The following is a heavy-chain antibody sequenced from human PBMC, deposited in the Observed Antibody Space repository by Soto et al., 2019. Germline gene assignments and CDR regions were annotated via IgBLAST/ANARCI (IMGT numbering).Heavy chain of an antibody. CDR2: ISPWKGNT. CDR1: GYNFMPYG. V-gene: IGHV1-18*04. J-gene: IGHJ4*02. D-gene: IGHD3-10*01. CDR3: ARDLDPSGSYYTDY. Sequence: ASVKVSCKASGYNFMPYGVNWVRQAPGQGLEWMGWISPWKGNTNYAQSFQGRVTMTTDTSTSTAYMELRSLTSDDTAVYYCARDLDPSGSYYTDYWGPGTLVTLS.